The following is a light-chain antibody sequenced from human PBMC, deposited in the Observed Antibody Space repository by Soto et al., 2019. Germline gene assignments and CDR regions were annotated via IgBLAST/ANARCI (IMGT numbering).Light chain of an antibody. J-gene: IGKJ4*01. CDR3: QQANSFPLT. Sequence: DIQMTQSPSTRSSSVGDRVTITCRASQSISSWLAWYQQKPGKAPNLLIYDASTLQSGVPSRFSGSGSGTDFTLTISSLQPEDFATYYCQQANSFPLTFGGGTKVDIK. CDR2: DAS. V-gene: IGKV1-5*01. CDR1: QSISSW.